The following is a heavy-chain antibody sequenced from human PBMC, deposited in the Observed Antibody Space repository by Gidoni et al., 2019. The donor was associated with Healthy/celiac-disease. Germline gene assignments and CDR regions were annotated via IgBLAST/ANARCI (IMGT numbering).Heavy chain of an antibody. Sequence: QVQLVQSGAEVKQPGSSVKVSCKASGGPFSSYAISWVRQAPGQGLEWMGGIIPIFGTANYAQKFQGRVTITADESTSTAYMELSSLRSEDTAVYYCARDRTTSRPFYFDYWGQGTLVTVSS. D-gene: IGHD1-26*01. V-gene: IGHV1-69*01. CDR3: ARDRTTSRPFYFDY. CDR2: IIPIFGTA. CDR1: GGPFSSYA. J-gene: IGHJ4*02.